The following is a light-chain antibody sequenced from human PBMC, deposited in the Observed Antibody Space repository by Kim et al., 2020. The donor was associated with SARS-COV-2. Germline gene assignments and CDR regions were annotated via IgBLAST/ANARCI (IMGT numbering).Light chain of an antibody. CDR1: SIDVGNYNL. Sequence: GQSITISCTGTSIDVGNYNLVSWYQQHPGKAPKLMIYEVTNRPSGVSNRFSGSKSGNTASLTISGLQAEDEADYYCCSYAGSTTSVFGTGTKVTVL. CDR2: EVT. V-gene: IGLV2-23*02. J-gene: IGLJ1*01. CDR3: CSYAGSTTSV.